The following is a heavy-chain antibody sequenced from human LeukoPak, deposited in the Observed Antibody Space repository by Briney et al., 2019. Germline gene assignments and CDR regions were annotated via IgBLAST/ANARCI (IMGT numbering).Heavy chain of an antibody. Sequence: SETLSLTCIMSGGSINNYYWSWIRQPAGKGPEWIGRFYASGTTYYNPALNSRAAVSKDMSKNHFSLKLTSVTAADTAVYYCARSALSGFDIWGQGTMVTVSS. CDR3: ARSALSGFDI. J-gene: IGHJ3*02. CDR2: FYASGTT. CDR1: GGSINNYY. V-gene: IGHV4-4*07. D-gene: IGHD3-9*01.